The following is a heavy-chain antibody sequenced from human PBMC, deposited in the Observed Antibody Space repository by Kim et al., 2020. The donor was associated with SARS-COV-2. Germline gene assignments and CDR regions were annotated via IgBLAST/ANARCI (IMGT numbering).Heavy chain of an antibody. CDR1: GGSVSTGGYY. CDR2: IHHTGTT. Sequence: SETLSLTCTVSGGSVSTGGYYWSWIRQPPGKGLEWIGDIHHTGTTNYNPSLKSRLIISVDTSQAQFSLKLSSVTAADTAVYYCATLGVYHCDSSGCGGDYWGRGTLVTVSA. CDR3: ATLGVYHCDSSGCGGDY. V-gene: IGHV4-61*08. J-gene: IGHJ4*02. D-gene: IGHD3-22*01.